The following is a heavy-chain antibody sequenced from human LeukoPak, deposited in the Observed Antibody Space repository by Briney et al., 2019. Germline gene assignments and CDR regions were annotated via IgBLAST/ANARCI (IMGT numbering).Heavy chain of an antibody. CDR2: ISYDGSNK. Sequence: PGGSLRLSCAASGFTFSSYGMHWVRQAPGKGLEWVAVISYDGSNKYYADSVKGRFTISRDNSKNTLYLQMNSLRAEDTAVYYCAKGGDGRGNSVDNWGQGTLVTVSS. D-gene: IGHD4-17*01. J-gene: IGHJ4*02. CDR3: AKGGDGRGNSVDN. CDR1: GFTFSSYG. V-gene: IGHV3-30*18.